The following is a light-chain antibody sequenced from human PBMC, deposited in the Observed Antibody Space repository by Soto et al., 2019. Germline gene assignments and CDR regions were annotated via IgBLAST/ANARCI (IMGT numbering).Light chain of an antibody. CDR1: ESITGSF. CDR2: GAS. Sequence: EVGWTQWPGILSLSPGERSSLSCVSSESITGSFLAWYQHKPGQAPRLLIYGASSRATGIPDRFSGTGSETDFTLTINRLEAEDFAVYYCQQYAISLITSGHRALLEI. CDR3: QQYAISLIT. J-gene: IGKJ5*01. V-gene: IGKV3-20*01.